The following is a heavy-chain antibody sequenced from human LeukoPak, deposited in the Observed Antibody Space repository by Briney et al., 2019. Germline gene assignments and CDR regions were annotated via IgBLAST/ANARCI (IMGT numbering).Heavy chain of an antibody. CDR1: GGSITNTNY. D-gene: IGHD6-13*01. Sequence: PSETLSLTCGVSGGSITNTNYWTWVRQPPGKGLEWIGSISYSGRTYYNPSLMSRVTISVDTSKNQFSLKLSSVTAADTAVYYCARSLVAAGINWGQGTLVTVSS. CDR3: ARSLVAAGIN. V-gene: IGHV4-39*01. J-gene: IGHJ4*02. CDR2: ISYSGRT.